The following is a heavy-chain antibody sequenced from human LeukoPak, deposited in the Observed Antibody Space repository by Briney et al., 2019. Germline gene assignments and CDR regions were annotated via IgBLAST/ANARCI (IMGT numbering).Heavy chain of an antibody. D-gene: IGHD5-18*01. V-gene: IGHV4-39*07. J-gene: IGHJ3*02. CDR2: IYYSGST. CDR1: GGSISSSSYY. Sequence: SETLSLTCTVSGGSISSSSYYWGWIRQPPGKGLEWIGSIYYSGSTYYNPSLKSRVTISVDTSKNQFSLKLSSVTAADTAVYYCARESGYSYGLDAFDIWGQGTMVTVSS. CDR3: ARESGYSYGLDAFDI.